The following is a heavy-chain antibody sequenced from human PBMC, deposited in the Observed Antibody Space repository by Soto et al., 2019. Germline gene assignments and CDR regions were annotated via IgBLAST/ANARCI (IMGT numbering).Heavy chain of an antibody. CDR1: GFTFSSYA. D-gene: IGHD3-3*01. Sequence: PGGSLRLSCAASGFTFSSYAMSWVRQAPGKGLEWVSAISGSGGSTYYADSVKGRFTISRDNSKNTLYLQMNSLRAEDTAVYYCAKVYYDFWSGYYPYYYGMDVWGQGTTVTVSS. V-gene: IGHV3-23*01. CDR3: AKVYYDFWSGYYPYYYGMDV. J-gene: IGHJ6*02. CDR2: ISGSGGST.